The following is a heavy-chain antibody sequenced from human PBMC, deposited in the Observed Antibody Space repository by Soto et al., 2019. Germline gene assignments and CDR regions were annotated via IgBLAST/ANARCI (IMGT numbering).Heavy chain of an antibody. CDR1: GGTFSSYA. Sequence: SVKVSCKASGGTFSSYAISWVRQAPGQGLEWMGGIIPIFGTANYAQKFQGRVTITADESTSTAYMELSSLRSEDTAVYYCARSRGEYCSGGSCYLFDHWGQETLVTVSS. J-gene: IGHJ4*02. D-gene: IGHD2-15*01. CDR2: IIPIFGTA. CDR3: ARSRGEYCSGGSCYLFDH. V-gene: IGHV1-69*13.